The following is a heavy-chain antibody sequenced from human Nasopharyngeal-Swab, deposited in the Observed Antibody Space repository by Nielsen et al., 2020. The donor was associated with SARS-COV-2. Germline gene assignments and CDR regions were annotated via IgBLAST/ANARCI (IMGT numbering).Heavy chain of an antibody. Sequence: GGSLRLSCAASGFTFSSYGMHWVRQAPGKGLEWVAVIWYDGSNKCYADSVKGRFTISRDNSKNTLYLQMNSLRAEDTAVYYCARGCSSTSCYRSDGMDVWGQGTTVTVSS. J-gene: IGHJ6*02. V-gene: IGHV3-33*01. CDR3: ARGCSSTSCYRSDGMDV. D-gene: IGHD2-2*01. CDR1: GFTFSSYG. CDR2: IWYDGSNK.